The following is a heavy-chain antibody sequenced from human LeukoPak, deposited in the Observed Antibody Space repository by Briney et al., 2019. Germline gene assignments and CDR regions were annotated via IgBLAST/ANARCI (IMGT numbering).Heavy chain of an antibody. CDR2: IKSKTGGGTT. V-gene: IGHV3-15*01. CDR1: GITFTNAW. D-gene: IGHD6-13*01. J-gene: IGHJ5*02. Sequence: KPGGSLRLSCAASGITFTNAWMTWVRQAPGQGLEWIGRIKSKTGGGTTDYAAPVKGRFTISRDDSKNTLYLQMSSLKTEDTGVYYCTTDGKYSSSGTFWFDPRGQGTLVTVSS. CDR3: TTDGKYSSSGTFWFDP.